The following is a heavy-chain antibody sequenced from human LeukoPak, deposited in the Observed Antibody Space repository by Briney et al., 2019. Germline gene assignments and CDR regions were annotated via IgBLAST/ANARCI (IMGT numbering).Heavy chain of an antibody. CDR1: GGSISTGSNY. V-gene: IGHV4-61*02. J-gene: IGHJ1*01. CDR2: VHTGGNP. D-gene: IGHD3-22*01. CDR3: AREPGNYDSSGYPHSGYFQH. Sequence: SETLFLTCTVSGGSISTGSNYWNWIRQPAGKGLEWIGRVHTGGNPHYNPSLKSRLTISVDTSKNQFSLKLSSVTAADTAVYYCAREPGNYDSSGYPHSGYFQHWGQGTLVTVSS.